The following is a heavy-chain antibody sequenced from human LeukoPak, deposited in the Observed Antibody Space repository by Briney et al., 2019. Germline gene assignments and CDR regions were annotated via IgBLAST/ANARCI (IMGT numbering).Heavy chain of an antibody. V-gene: IGHV3-30-3*01. D-gene: IGHD6-13*01. CDR2: ISYDGSNK. CDR1: GFAFSSYA. J-gene: IGHJ4*02. CDR3: TRVKGGIATAGNYFDF. Sequence: GGSLRLSCAASGFAFSSYAMHWVRQAPGKGLEWVALISYDGSNKYYADSVKGRFTISRDNSRNTLYLQMNSLRSEDTVVYYCTRVKGGIATAGNYFDFWGQGTLVTVSS.